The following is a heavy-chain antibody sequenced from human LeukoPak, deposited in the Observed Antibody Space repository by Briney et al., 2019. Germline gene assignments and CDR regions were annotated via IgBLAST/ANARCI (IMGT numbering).Heavy chain of an antibody. CDR3: ARDGDAVSAAIAGAFDL. J-gene: IGHJ3*01. V-gene: IGHV4-61*09. CDR1: GVSINSGAYY. D-gene: IGHD2-2*01. Sequence: SETLSLTCTVSGVSINSGAYYWRWIRQSAGKGLEWIGHVYSTGNTKYNPSLKSRVTISADTSKNQISLRLRSVTAADTAMFYCARDGDAVSAAIAGAFDLWGRGTMVTVSS. CDR2: VYSTGNT.